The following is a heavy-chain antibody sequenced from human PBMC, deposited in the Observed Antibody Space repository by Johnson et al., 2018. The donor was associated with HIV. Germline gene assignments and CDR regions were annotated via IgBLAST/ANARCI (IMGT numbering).Heavy chain of an antibody. V-gene: IGHV3-9*01. CDR1: GFTFDDYA. Sequence: VQLVESGGGLVQPGRSLRLSCAASGFTFDDYAMHWVRQAPGKGLEWVSGISWNSGSIGYADSVKGRLTISRDNAKNSLYLQINSLRAEDTALYYCAKEVKAARYLGDAFDIWGQGTMVTVSS. J-gene: IGHJ3*02. D-gene: IGHD6-6*01. CDR3: AKEVKAARYLGDAFDI. CDR2: ISWNSGSI.